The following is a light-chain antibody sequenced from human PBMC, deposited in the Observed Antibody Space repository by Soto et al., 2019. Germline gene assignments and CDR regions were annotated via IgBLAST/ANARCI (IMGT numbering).Light chain of an antibody. CDR1: SSDVGAYNY. CDR3: CSYAGSYTYV. J-gene: IGLJ1*01. CDR2: DVS. Sequence: QSALTQPASVSGSLGQSITISCTGTSSDVGAYNYVSWYQQHPGKAPKLMIYDVSKRPSGVPDRFSGSKSGNTASLTISGLQAEDEADYYCCSYAGSYTYVFGTGTKLTVL. V-gene: IGLV2-11*01.